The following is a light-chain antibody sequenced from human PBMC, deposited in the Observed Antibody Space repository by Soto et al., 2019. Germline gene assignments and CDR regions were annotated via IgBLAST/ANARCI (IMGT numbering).Light chain of an antibody. CDR1: QSVSSNY. CDR2: GES. V-gene: IGKV3-20*01. CDR3: QQYGNSPYS. J-gene: IGKJ2*01. Sequence: EIVLTQSPGTLSLSPGERATLSCRASQSVSSNYLAWYQQKSGQAPRLLIYGESSRATGIPDRFSGSGSGKDFTLNISKLEPDDFAVYYCQQYGNSPYSFGQGTELEI.